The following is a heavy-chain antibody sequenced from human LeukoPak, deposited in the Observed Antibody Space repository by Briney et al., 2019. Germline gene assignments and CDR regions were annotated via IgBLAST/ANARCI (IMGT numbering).Heavy chain of an antibody. J-gene: IGHJ4*02. CDR3: AVVPAASPYFDY. D-gene: IGHD2-2*01. Sequence: GASVKVSCKASGHTLTGYFMHWVRQAPGQGLEWMGWINPNSGGTNYAQKFQGRVTMNRDTSISTAYMEVSGLRSDDTAVFYCAVVPAASPYFDYWGQGTLVTVSS. CDR2: INPNSGGT. CDR1: GHTLTGYF. V-gene: IGHV1-2*02.